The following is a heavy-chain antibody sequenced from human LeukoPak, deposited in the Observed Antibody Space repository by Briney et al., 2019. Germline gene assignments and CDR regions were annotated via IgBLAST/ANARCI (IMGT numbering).Heavy chain of an antibody. V-gene: IGHV3-74*01. D-gene: IGHD6-19*01. J-gene: IGHJ4*02. CDR2: INSDGSST. CDR1: GFTFSIYW. Sequence: GGSLRLSCAASGFTFSIYWMHWVRQAPGKGLVWVSRINSDGSSTSYADSVKGRFTISRDNAKNTLYLQMNSLRAEDTAVYYCATSGSAWYGGYFDYWGQGTLVTVSS. CDR3: ATSGSAWYGGYFDY.